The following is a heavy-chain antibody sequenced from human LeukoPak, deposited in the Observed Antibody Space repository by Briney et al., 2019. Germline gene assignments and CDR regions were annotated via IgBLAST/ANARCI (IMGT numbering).Heavy chain of an antibody. D-gene: IGHD2-2*01. Sequence: SETPSLTCAVYGGSFSGYYWSWIRQPPGKGLEWIGEINHSGSTNYNPSLKSRVTISVDTSKNQFSLKLSSVTAADTAVYYCARGGGYCSSTSCHWYFDLWGRGTLVTVSS. CDR2: INHSGST. V-gene: IGHV4-34*01. J-gene: IGHJ2*01. CDR3: ARGGGYCSSTSCHWYFDL. CDR1: GGSFSGYY.